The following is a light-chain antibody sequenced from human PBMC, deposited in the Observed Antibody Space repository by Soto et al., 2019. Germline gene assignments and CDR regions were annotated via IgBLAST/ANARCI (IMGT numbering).Light chain of an antibody. CDR1: QGISSF. Sequence: IPLTQSPSSLSASVGDRVTITCRASQGISSFLAWYQQKPGKAPKLLIYGASTLPSGVPSRFSGSGSGTDFTLTIGSLQPEDFATYYCQQLNSFPIPFGPGTKVDIK. V-gene: IGKV1-9*01. CDR3: QQLNSFPIP. CDR2: GAS. J-gene: IGKJ3*01.